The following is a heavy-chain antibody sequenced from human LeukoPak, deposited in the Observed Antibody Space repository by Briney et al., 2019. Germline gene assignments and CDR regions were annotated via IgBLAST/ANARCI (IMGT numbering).Heavy chain of an antibody. D-gene: IGHD6-13*01. CDR3: ARGNRLYSSSWSSLPFDI. V-gene: IGHV1-8*01. CDR1: GYTFTNYD. J-gene: IGHJ3*02. Sequence: GASVKVSCKASGYTFTNYDINWVRQATGQGLEWMGWMNPRSGYTGYPQKFQGRVTMTGNPSISTAYMELNSLTSEDTAVYYCARGNRLYSSSWSSLPFDIWGQGSMVTVSS. CDR2: MNPRSGYT.